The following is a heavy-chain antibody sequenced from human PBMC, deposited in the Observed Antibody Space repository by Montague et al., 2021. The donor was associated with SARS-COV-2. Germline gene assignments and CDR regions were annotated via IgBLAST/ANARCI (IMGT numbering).Heavy chain of an antibody. CDR3: ARTHYDILPGYYYDMDV. Sequence: PALVKPTQTLTLTCTFSGFSLSTSGMCVSWIRQPPGKALEWLARIDWDDDKYYSTSLKTRLTISKDTSKNQVVLTMINMDPVDTATYYCARTHYDILPGYYYDMDVWGQGTTVTVSS. V-gene: IGHV2-70*11. CDR2: IDWDDDK. J-gene: IGHJ6*02. CDR1: GFSLSTSGMC. D-gene: IGHD3-9*01.